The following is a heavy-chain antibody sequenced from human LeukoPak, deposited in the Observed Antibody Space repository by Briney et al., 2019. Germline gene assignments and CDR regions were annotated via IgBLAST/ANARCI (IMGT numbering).Heavy chain of an antibody. J-gene: IGHJ4*02. D-gene: IGHD4/OR15-4a*01. V-gene: IGHV3-7*01. CDR3: ARVFGAGYSDY. Sequence: GGSLRLSCAASEFTFSSYWRSWVRQAPGKGLEWVASIKQDGSEKYYVDSVKGRVTISRDNAKNSLYLQMNSLRAEDTAVYYCARVFGAGYSDYWGQGTLVTVSS. CDR2: IKQDGSEK. CDR1: EFTFSSYW.